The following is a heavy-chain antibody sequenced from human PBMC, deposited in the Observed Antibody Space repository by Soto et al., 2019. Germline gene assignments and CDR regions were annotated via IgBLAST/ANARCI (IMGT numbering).Heavy chain of an antibody. CDR2: IKSKTDGGTT. CDR1: GFTFSNAW. V-gene: IGHV3-15*01. CDR3: TTDPNYSNYVTKKYYYYYGMDV. Sequence: GGSLRLSCAASGFTFSNAWMSWVRQAPGKGLEWVGRIKSKTDGGTTDYAAPVKGRFTISRDDSKNTLYLQMNSLKTEDTAVYYCTTDPNYSNYVTKKYYYYYGMDVWGQGTTVTVS. D-gene: IGHD4-4*01. J-gene: IGHJ6*02.